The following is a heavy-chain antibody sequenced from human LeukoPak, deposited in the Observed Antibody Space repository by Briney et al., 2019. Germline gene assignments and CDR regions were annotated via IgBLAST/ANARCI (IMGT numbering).Heavy chain of an antibody. Sequence: GGSLRLSCAASGFTFNTYAMHWVRQAPGKGLEWVAVISYDESDKYYADSVKGRFTISRDNSKNTLYLQMNSLRVEDTAVYYCARRWSFDHWGQGTLVTVSS. CDR3: ARRWSFDH. V-gene: IGHV3-30*04. J-gene: IGHJ4*02. CDR1: GFTFNTYA. CDR2: ISYDESDK. D-gene: IGHD6-13*01.